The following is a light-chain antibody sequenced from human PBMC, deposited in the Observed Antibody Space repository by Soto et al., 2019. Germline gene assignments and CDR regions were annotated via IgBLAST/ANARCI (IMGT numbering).Light chain of an antibody. CDR1: QSVSSD. V-gene: IGKV3-15*01. CDR2: GAF. Sequence: ERVMTQAPATLSVSPGERATLSCRASQSVSSDLAWYQQKPGQGPRLLIYGAFNRATGVPARFSGSGSGTEFTLTISSLQSEDFAVYSCQQYNNWPLTFGGGTKVEIK. CDR3: QQYNNWPLT. J-gene: IGKJ4*01.